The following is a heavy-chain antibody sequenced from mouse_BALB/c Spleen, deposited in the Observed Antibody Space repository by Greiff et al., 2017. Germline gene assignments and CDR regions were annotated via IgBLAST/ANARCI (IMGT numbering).Heavy chain of an antibody. CDR3: AREGGYYWYFDV. CDR2: ISSGGST. Sequence: EVKVVESGGGLVKPGGSLKLSCAASGFTFSSYAMSWVRQTPEKRLEWVASISSGGSTYYPASVKGRFTISRDNARNILYLQMSSLRSEDTAMYYCAREGGYYWYFDVWGAGTTVTVSS. CDR1: GFTFSSYA. V-gene: IGHV5-6-5*01. D-gene: IGHD1-1*02. J-gene: IGHJ1*01.